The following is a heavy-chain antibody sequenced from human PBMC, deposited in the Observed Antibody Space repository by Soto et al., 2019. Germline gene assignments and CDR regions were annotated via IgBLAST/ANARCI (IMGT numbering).Heavy chain of an antibody. CDR1: GGSISSGGYY. D-gene: IGHD2-15*01. V-gene: IGHV4-31*03. J-gene: IGHJ4*02. CDR3: ARRYGGNFDY. CDR2: IYYSGST. Sequence: QVQLQESGPGLVKPSQTLSLTCTVSGGSISSGGYYWSWIRQHPGKGLEWIGYIYYSGSTFYNPSLXSXVXIXIDTAKYQFSLKRSSVTAADTVVYYCARRYGGNFDYWGQGTLVTVSS.